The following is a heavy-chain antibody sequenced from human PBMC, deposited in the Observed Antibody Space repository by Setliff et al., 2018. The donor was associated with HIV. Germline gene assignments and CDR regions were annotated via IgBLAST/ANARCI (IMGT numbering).Heavy chain of an antibody. Sequence: PSETLSLTCTVSGGSISGFYWNWIRQSAGKGLQWIGRIYDSGSTKYNPSLKSRVTMSLDTSKNQFSLNLDSVTAAGTAVFYCARAIGDASGGGLDVWGPGTTVTVSS. D-gene: IGHD2-15*01. CDR3: ARAIGDASGGGLDV. CDR1: GGSISGFY. CDR2: IYDSGST. J-gene: IGHJ6*02. V-gene: IGHV4-4*07.